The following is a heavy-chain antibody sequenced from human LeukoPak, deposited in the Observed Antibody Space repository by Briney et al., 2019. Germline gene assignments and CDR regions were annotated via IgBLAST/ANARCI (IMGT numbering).Heavy chain of an antibody. J-gene: IGHJ4*02. CDR3: ARRRDLYSGSYYPFDY. Sequence: GGSLKISCKGSGYSFTSYWLGWVRQMPGKGLEWMGIIYPGDSDTRYSPSFQGQVTISADKSISTAYLQWSSLKASDTAMYYCARRRDLYSGSYYPFDYWGQGTLVTVSS. V-gene: IGHV5-51*01. D-gene: IGHD1-26*01. CDR2: IYPGDSDT. CDR1: GYSFTSYW.